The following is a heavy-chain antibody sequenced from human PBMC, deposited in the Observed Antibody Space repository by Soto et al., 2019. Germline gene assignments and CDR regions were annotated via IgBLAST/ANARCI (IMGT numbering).Heavy chain of an antibody. V-gene: IGHV3-66*01. CDR2: IYSDGKT. D-gene: IGHD6-19*01. J-gene: IGHJ4*02. CDR1: GLTVSSNY. CDR3: ARVGITVPGNDY. Sequence: QLVESGGALVQPGGSQRLSCVASGLTVSSNYMTWIRQAPGKGLEWVSIIYSDGKTYNADSVKGRFSISRDNSENTVYLQMYILTAEDSAVYYCARVGITVPGNDYWGQGTLVTVSS.